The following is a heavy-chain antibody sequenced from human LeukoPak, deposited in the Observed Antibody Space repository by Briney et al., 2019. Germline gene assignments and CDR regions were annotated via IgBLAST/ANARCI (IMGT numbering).Heavy chain of an antibody. V-gene: IGHV3-7*01. CDR2: IKQHGSEK. CDR3: ARSGRYYDFWSGYYHSYGMDV. D-gene: IGHD3-3*01. J-gene: IGHJ6*02. Sequence: GGSLRLSCAASGFTFSSYWMSWVRQAPGKGLEWVANIKQHGSEKYYVDSVKGRFTISRDNAKNSLYLQMNSLRAEDTAVYYCARSGRYYDFWSGYYHSYGMDVWGQGTTVTVSS. CDR1: GFTFSSYW.